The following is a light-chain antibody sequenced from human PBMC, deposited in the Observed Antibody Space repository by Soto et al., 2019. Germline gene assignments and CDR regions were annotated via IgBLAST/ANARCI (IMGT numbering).Light chain of an antibody. CDR2: EGT. J-gene: IGLJ2*01. V-gene: IGLV2-23*03. CDR1: SSDVGSYNL. Sequence: QSALTQPASVPGSPGQSITISCTGTSSDVGSYNLVSWYQQHPGKAPKLMIYEGTKRPSGVSNRFSGSKSGNTASLTISGLQAEDEADYYCCSYAGSSTFVAFGGGTKLTVL. CDR3: CSYAGSSTFVA.